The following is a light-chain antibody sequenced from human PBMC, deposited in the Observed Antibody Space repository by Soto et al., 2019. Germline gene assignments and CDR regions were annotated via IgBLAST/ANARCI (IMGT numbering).Light chain of an antibody. CDR3: QQHANWPLT. CDR1: QSVGNN. V-gene: IGKV3-11*01. CDR2: EAS. J-gene: IGKJ4*01. Sequence: EIVLTQSPATLSLSPGERATLSCRASQSVGNNLAWYQQKPGQAPGLLIYEASTRATGIPARFSGSGSGTDFTLTISSLEPEDFAVYYCQQHANWPLTFG.